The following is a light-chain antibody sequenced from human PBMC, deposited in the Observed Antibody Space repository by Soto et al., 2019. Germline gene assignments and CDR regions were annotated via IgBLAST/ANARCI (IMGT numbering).Light chain of an antibody. CDR1: SSDVGGYNY. CDR2: EVS. Sequence: QSVLTQPPSASGSPGQSVTISCTGTSSDVGGYNYVSWYQQHPGKAPKLMIYEVSKRPSGVPDRFSGSKSGNTAPLTVSGLEAEDAADYYCSSYAGSNNVVFGGGTKLTVL. J-gene: IGLJ2*01. CDR3: SSYAGSNNVV. V-gene: IGLV2-8*01.